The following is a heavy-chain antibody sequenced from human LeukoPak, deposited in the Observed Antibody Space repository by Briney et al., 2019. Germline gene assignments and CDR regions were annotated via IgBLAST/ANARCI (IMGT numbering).Heavy chain of an antibody. J-gene: IGHJ2*01. D-gene: IGHD3-22*01. CDR2: INPDNGGT. Sequence: ASVKVSCKASGYTFTGYYINWVRQAPGQGLEWMGWINPDNGGTNYPEKFQGRVTLTRDTSITTAYMELSRLRSDDTAVYYCARDYGLHSSGYGPFDLWGRGTLVTVSS. CDR1: GYTFTGYY. CDR3: ARDYGLHSSGYGPFDL. V-gene: IGHV1-2*02.